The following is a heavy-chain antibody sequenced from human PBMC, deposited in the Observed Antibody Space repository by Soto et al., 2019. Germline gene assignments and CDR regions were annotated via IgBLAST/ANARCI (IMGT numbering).Heavy chain of an antibody. V-gene: IGHV3-9*01. CDR2: LSWNSDVM. Sequence: EVQLVESGGGLVQPGRSLRLSCAASGFNFDDYVMHWVRQVPGKGLDWVASLSWNSDVMAYADSVKGRFTISRDNAKNSLYLQMNSLRTEDTAFYYCARSGSLEANYYYGMDVWGQGTTVTVSS. CDR1: GFNFDDYV. CDR3: ARSGSLEANYYYGMDV. D-gene: IGHD1-26*01. J-gene: IGHJ6*02.